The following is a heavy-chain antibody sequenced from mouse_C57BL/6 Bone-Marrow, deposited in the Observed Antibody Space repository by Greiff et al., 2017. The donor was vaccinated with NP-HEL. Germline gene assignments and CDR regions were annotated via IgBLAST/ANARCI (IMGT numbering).Heavy chain of an antibody. CDR3: ARSGSSYFDY. CDR1: GYTFTSYW. V-gene: IGHV1-69*01. D-gene: IGHD1-1*01. Sequence: QVQLKQPGAELVMPGASVKLSCKASGYTFTSYWMHWVKQRPGQGLEWIGEIDPSDSYTNYNQKFKGKSTLTVDKSSSTAYMQLSSLTSEDSAFYYCARSGSSYFDYWGQGTTLTVSS. CDR2: IDPSDSYT. J-gene: IGHJ2*01.